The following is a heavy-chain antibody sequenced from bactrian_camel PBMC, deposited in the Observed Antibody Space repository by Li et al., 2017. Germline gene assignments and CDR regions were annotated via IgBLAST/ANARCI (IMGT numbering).Heavy chain of an antibody. CDR3: AAQFLEASCAVVHAIDN. V-gene: IGHV3S61*01. D-gene: IGHD2*01. Sequence: HVQLVESGGGSVQAGGSLKLSCVVSGYKSYYMAWFRQAPGNEREGVASIRPGATTTAYASSVRGRFSISLDTAKNTVFLQMNSLKPEDTATYYCAAQFLEASCAVVHAIDNWGQGTQVTVS. CDR1: GYKSYY. CDR2: IRPGATTT. J-gene: IGHJ4*01.